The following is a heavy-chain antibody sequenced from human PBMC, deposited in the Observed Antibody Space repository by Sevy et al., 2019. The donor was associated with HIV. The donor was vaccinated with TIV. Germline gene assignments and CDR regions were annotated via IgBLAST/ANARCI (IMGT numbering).Heavy chain of an antibody. CDR1: GFTFSNYA. CDR3: AKVDVVVPVADYGLDV. V-gene: IGHV3-23*01. D-gene: IGHD2-2*01. CDR2: ISRSGSST. J-gene: IGHJ6*02. Sequence: GGSLRLSCAASGFTFSNYAMSWVRQAPGKGLEWVSSISRSGSSTDYADSVKGRFTISRVNSMNTLYLQMNSLRAEDTAVYYCAKVDVVVPVADYGLDVWGQGTTVTVSS.